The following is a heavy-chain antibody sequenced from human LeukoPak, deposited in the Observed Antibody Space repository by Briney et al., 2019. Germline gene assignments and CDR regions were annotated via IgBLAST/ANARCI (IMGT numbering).Heavy chain of an antibody. Sequence: SEILSLTCTVSGGSISSYYWSWIRQPAGKGLEWIGRIYTSGSTNYNPSLKSRVTMSVDTSKNQFSLKLSSVTAADTAVYYCARASYFCSGGSCYSSAEYFQHWGQGTLVTASS. D-gene: IGHD2-15*01. V-gene: IGHV4-4*07. CDR1: GGSISSYY. CDR2: IYTSGST. CDR3: ARASYFCSGGSCYSSAEYFQH. J-gene: IGHJ1*01.